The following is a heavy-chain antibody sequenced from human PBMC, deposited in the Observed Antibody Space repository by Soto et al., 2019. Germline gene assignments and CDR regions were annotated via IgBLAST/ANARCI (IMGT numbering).Heavy chain of an antibody. D-gene: IGHD2-15*01. CDR1: GGSISSSSYY. Sequence: QLQLQESGPGLVKPSETLSLTCTVSGGSISSSSYYWGWIRQPPGKGLEWIGNIYYSGSTYYNPSLKSRVTISVDTSKNQFSLKLSSVTAADTAVYYCASGYCRGGSCYSVWYFDYWGQGTLVTVSS. CDR3: ASGYCRGGSCYSVWYFDY. V-gene: IGHV4-39*01. CDR2: IYYSGST. J-gene: IGHJ4*02.